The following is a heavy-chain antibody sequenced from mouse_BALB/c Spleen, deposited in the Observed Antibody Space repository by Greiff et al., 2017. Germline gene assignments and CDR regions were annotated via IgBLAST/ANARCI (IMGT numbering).Heavy chain of an antibody. V-gene: IGHV14-3*02. Sequence: EVQVVESGAELVKPGASVKLSCTASGFNIKDTYMHWVKQRPEQGLEWIGRIDPANGNTKYDPKFQGKATITADTSSNTAYLQLSSLTSEDTAVYYCARSVFAYWGQGTLVTVSA. CDR3: ARSVFAY. CDR2: IDPANGNT. J-gene: IGHJ3*01. CDR1: GFNIKDTY.